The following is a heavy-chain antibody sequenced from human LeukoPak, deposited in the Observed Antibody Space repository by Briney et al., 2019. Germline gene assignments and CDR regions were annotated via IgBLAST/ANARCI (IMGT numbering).Heavy chain of an antibody. CDR2: IYPDDSDT. Sequence: GESLKISWKGSGYSFTNYWIGWVRQMPGKGLEWRGIIYPDDSDTRYSPSFQGQVTISADKSIRTAYLHWSSLKASDTAIYYCARHFGNWKNFDFWGRGTLVTVSS. CDR3: ARHFGNWKNFDF. D-gene: IGHD1-1*01. CDR1: GYSFTNYW. J-gene: IGHJ4*02. V-gene: IGHV5-51*01.